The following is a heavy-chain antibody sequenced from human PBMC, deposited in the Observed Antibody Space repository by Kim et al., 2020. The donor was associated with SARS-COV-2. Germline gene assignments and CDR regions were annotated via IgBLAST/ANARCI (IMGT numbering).Heavy chain of an antibody. D-gene: IGHD2-15*01. CDR2: IYYSGST. V-gene: IGHV4-31*03. CDR1: GGSISSGGYY. Sequence: SETLSLTCTVSGGSISSGGYYWSWIRQHPGKGLEWIGYIYYSGSTYYNPSLKSRVTISVDTSKNQFSLKLSSVTAADTAVYYCARDFLPGTPHCSGGSCYSRYYYGMDVWGQGTTVTVSS. CDR3: ARDFLPGTPHCSGGSCYSRYYYGMDV. J-gene: IGHJ6*02.